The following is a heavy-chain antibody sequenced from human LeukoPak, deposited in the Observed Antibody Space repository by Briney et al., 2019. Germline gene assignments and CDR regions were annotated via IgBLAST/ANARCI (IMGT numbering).Heavy chain of an antibody. D-gene: IGHD2-2*01. CDR3: ARELYCSSTSCYGGGTDY. Sequence: ASVKASCKASGYTFTSYDINWVRQATGQGLEWMGWMNPNSGNTGYAQKFQDRVTMTRNTSISTAYMELSSLRSEDTAVYYCARELYCSSTSCYGGGTDYWGQGTLVTVSS. J-gene: IGHJ4*02. V-gene: IGHV1-8*01. CDR1: GYTFTSYD. CDR2: MNPNSGNT.